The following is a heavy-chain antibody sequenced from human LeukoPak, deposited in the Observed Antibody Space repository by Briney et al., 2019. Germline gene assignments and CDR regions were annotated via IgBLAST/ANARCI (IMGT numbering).Heavy chain of an antibody. CDR2: INNNTGNP. V-gene: IGHV7-4-1*02. CDR1: GYTFTSYA. Sequence: RASVKVSCKASGYTFTSYAMNWVRQAPGQGLEGMGWINNNTGNPTYAQGFTGRFVFSLDTSVSTAYLQISSLKAEDTAVYYCAREISKQQLYYYYYYMDVWGKGTTVTVSS. CDR3: AREISKQQLYYYYYYMDV. J-gene: IGHJ6*03. D-gene: IGHD6-13*01.